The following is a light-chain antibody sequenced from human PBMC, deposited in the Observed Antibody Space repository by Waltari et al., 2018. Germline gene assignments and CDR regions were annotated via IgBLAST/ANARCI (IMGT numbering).Light chain of an antibody. J-gene: IGLJ2*01. CDR1: SSDVGTYNL. Sequence: QSALTQPASVSGSPGQSITISCTGTSSDVGTYNLVSWYQLHPGKVPKLIIYESTKRPSGVSSRFSGSKSGNTASLTISGLQAEDEADYYCCSFAGSSPHVVFGGGTKLTVL. CDR3: CSFAGSSPHVV. CDR2: EST. V-gene: IGLV2-23*01.